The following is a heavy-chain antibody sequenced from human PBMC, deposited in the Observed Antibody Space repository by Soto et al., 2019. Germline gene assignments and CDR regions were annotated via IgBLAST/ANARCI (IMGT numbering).Heavy chain of an antibody. Sequence: DVQLVESGGGLVQPGGSLRLSCAISGFSVSSNDLSWVRQAPGKGLEWVSVHNSGGSTYYADSAQGRWTITTEKANNNLLLQMHRERAEDAAVSFCARHRHPRGTVGATSPFDPWGQGTLVTVSS. V-gene: IGHV3-53*01. CDR2: HNSGGST. CDR1: GFSVSSND. CDR3: ARHRHPRGTVGATSPFDP. J-gene: IGHJ5*02. D-gene: IGHD1-26*01.